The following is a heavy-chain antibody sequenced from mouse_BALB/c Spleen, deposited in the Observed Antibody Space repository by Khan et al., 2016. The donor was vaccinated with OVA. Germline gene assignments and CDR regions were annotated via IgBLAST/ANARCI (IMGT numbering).Heavy chain of an antibody. V-gene: IGHV3-8*02. CDR1: GDSITSGY. Sequence: VQLKESGPSLVKPSQTLSLTCSVTGDSITSGYWNWIRKFPGNKLEYMGYIIYTGYTYYNPSLKSRISITRHTSKNQYYLQLSSVTDEDTATYDCARSTDRYAFVYWGQGTLVTVSA. J-gene: IGHJ3*01. CDR2: IIYTGYT. CDR3: ARSTDRYAFVY.